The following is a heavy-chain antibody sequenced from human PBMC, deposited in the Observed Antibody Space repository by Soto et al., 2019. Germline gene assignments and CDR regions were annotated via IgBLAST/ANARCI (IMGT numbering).Heavy chain of an antibody. J-gene: IGHJ4*02. V-gene: IGHV4-34*01. D-gene: IGHD3-22*01. CDR3: ARGYESSRRYLPLLDY. CDR2: ISHSGST. CDR1: SGSFSGYY. Sequence: QVQLQQWGAGLLKPSETLSLRCVVNSGSFSGYYWTWIRQTPGKGLEWIGEISHSGSTNYNPSLMSRVTMSTDTCKKQFSLRLSSVTAADTALYFCARGYESSRRYLPLLDYWGQGTLVNVSS.